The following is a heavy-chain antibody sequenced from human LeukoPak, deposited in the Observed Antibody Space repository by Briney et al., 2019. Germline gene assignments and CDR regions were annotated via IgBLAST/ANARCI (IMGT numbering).Heavy chain of an antibody. Sequence: ASVKVSCKASGYTFTNYDINWVRQATGQGLEWMGWMNPNSGNTGYAQKFQGRVTMTRHTSITTAYMELSSLRSEDTAVYYCASSGPTGYYFQDAFDIWGQGTMVTISS. CDR3: ASSGPTGYYFQDAFDI. J-gene: IGHJ3*02. CDR1: GYTFTNYD. V-gene: IGHV1-8*01. D-gene: IGHD3-9*01. CDR2: MNPNSGNT.